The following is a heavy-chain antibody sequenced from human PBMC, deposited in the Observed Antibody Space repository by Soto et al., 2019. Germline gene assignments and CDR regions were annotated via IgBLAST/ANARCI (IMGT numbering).Heavy chain of an antibody. Sequence: SVKVSCKASGGTFSSYTISWVLQAPGQGLEWMGGIIPIFGTANYAQKFQGRVTITADESTSTAYMELSSLRSEDTAVYYCARDKEMATIGRAGYYYYGMDVWGQGTTVTVSS. CDR3: ARDKEMATIGRAGYYYYGMDV. D-gene: IGHD5-12*01. V-gene: IGHV1-69*13. CDR2: IIPIFGTA. J-gene: IGHJ6*02. CDR1: GGTFSSYT.